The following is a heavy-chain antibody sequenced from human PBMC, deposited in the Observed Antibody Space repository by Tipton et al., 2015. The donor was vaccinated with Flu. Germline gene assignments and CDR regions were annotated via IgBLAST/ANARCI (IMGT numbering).Heavy chain of an antibody. CDR2: IYSGGST. CDR1: GFTVSSNY. V-gene: IGHV3-53*01. J-gene: IGHJ6*02. Sequence: SLRLSCAASGFTVSSNYMSWVRQAAGKGLEWVSVIYSGGSTYYADSVKGRFTISRDNSKNTLYLQMNSLRAEDTVVYYCARDLYYYYYGMDVWGQGTTVTVSS. CDR3: ARDLYYYYYGMDV.